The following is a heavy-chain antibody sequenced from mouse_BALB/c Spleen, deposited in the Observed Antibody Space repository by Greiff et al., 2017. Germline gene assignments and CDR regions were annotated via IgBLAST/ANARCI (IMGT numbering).Heavy chain of an antibody. J-gene: IGHJ3*01. V-gene: IGHV3-1*02. D-gene: IGHD2-14*01. CDR2: IHYSGST. CDR3: AYYRYDAWFAY. CDR1: GYSITSGYS. Sequence: EVQLVESGPDLVKPSQSLSLTCTVTGYSITSGYSCHWIRQFPGNKLEWMGYIHYSGSTNYNPSLKSRISITRDTSKNQFFLQLNSVTTEDTATYYCAYYRYDAWFAYWGQGTLVTVSA.